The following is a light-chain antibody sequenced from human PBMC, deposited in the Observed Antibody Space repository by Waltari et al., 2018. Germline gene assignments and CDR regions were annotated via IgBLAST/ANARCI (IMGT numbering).Light chain of an antibody. V-gene: IGKV4-1*01. Sequence: DFVMTQSPDSLAVSLGEKATVNCKSSQTVLYADNNNYLAWYQQQPGQPPKLLIDWASNRQSGVPDRFIGSGSGTDFTLTISSLQPEDVAMYYCQQYFGTPVTFGQGTKLEIK. CDR1: QTVLYADNNNY. J-gene: IGKJ2*01. CDR3: QQYFGTPVT. CDR2: WAS.